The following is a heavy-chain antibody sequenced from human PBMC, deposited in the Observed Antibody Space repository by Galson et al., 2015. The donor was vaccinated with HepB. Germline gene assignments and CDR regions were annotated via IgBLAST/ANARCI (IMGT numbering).Heavy chain of an antibody. CDR2: ISSSGSSI. CDR3: ARGYCSGGSCHFDY. J-gene: IGHJ4*02. D-gene: IGHD2-15*01. Sequence: SLRLSCAAAGFTFSSYEMNWVRQAPGKGLEWVSYISSSGSSINYADSVKGRFTISRDNAKNSLYLQMNSLRVEDTAVYYCARGYCSGGSCHFDYWGLGTLVTVSS. V-gene: IGHV3-48*03. CDR1: GFTFSSYE.